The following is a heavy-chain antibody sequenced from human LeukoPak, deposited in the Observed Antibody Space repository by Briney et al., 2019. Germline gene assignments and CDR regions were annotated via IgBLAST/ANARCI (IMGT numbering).Heavy chain of an antibody. J-gene: IGHJ4*02. Sequence: GGSLRLSCAASGFTFSSYEMNWVRQAPGKGLEWVSYISSSGSTIYYADSVKGRFTISRDNAKNSLYLQMNSLRAEDTAVYYCARDLPRELLDYWGQGTLVTVSS. CDR3: ARDLPRELLDY. CDR1: GFTFSSYE. CDR2: ISSSGSTI. V-gene: IGHV3-48*03. D-gene: IGHD1-26*01.